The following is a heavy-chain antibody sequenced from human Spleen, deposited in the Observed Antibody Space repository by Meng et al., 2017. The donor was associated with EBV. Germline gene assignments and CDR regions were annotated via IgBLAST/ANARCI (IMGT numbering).Heavy chain of an antibody. Sequence: VNLVQSGAEGKKPGSSVKVPCKTSGGSFSTHGISWVRQAPGQGLEWMGGLIPMVGAPHYAQKFQGRVTIIADESTSTHSMELNSLRSEDTAMYYCASESGRGFTPDYWGQGTLVTVSS. V-gene: IGHV1-69*01. CDR2: LIPMVGAP. CDR3: ASESGRGFTPDY. J-gene: IGHJ4*02. D-gene: IGHD3-10*01. CDR1: GGSFSTHG.